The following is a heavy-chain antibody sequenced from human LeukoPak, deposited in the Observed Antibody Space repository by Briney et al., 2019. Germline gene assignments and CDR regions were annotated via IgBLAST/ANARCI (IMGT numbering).Heavy chain of an antibody. CDR2: IYYSGST. V-gene: IGHV4-59*12. Sequence: GSLRLSCAASGFTFSSYEMNWVRQAPGKGLEWIGSIYYSGSTYYNPSLKSRVTMSVDTSKNQFSVKPSSVTAADTAVYYCASSRPYYFDYWGQGTLVTVSS. CDR3: ASSRPYYFDY. CDR1: GFTFSSYE. J-gene: IGHJ4*02.